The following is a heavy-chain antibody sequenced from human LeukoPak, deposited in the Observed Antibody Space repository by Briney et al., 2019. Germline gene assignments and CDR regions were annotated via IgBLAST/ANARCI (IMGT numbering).Heavy chain of an antibody. CDR1: GGSISSGSYY. J-gene: IGHJ4*02. V-gene: IGHV4-61*02. CDR3: TREGYSSPDY. D-gene: IGHD5-18*01. CDR2: IYTSGST. Sequence: SETLSLTCTVSGGSISSGSYYWSWIRQPAGKGLEWIGRIYTSGSTNYNPSLKSRVTISVDTSKNQFSLKLSSVTAADTAVYYCTREGYSSPDYWGQGTLVTVSS.